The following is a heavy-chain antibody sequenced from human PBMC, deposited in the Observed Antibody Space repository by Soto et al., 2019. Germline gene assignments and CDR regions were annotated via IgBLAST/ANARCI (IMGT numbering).Heavy chain of an antibody. Sequence: PSETLSLTCAVYGGSFSGYYWSWIRQPPGKGLEWIGEINHSGSTNYNPSLKSRVTISVDTSKNQFSLKLSSVTAADTAVYYCARGRIQLWTGFVWFDPWGQGTLVTVS. J-gene: IGHJ5*02. CDR3: ARGRIQLWTGFVWFDP. D-gene: IGHD5-18*01. CDR2: INHSGST. CDR1: GGSFSGYY. V-gene: IGHV4-34*01.